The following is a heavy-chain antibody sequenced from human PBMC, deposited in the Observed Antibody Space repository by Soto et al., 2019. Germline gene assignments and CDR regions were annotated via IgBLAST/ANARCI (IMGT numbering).Heavy chain of an antibody. V-gene: IGHV1-69*13. CDR1: GGTFSSYA. D-gene: IGHD3-3*01. CDR3: ARVVGHDFWSGYLDPTRDYYYYYGMDV. J-gene: IGHJ6*02. Sequence: ASVKVSCKASGGTFSSYAISWVRQAPGQGLEWMGGIIPIFGTANYAQKFQGRVTITADESTSTAYMELGSLRSEDTAVYYCARVVGHDFWSGYLDPTRDYYYYYGMDVWGQGTTVTVSS. CDR2: IIPIFGTA.